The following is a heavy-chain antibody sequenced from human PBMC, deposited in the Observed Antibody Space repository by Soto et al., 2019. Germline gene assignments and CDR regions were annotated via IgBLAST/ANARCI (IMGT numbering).Heavy chain of an antibody. CDR3: ARESGDCSGGSCYSFNYYYYGMDV. CDR2: TYYSGST. Sequence: QVQLQESGPGLVKPSQTLSLTCTVSGGSISSGGYYWSWIRQHPGKGLEWIGYTYYSGSTYYNPSLKSRVTISVDTSKNQFSLKLSSVTAADTAVYYCARESGDCSGGSCYSFNYYYYGMDVWGQGTTVTVSS. D-gene: IGHD2-15*01. CDR1: GGSISSGGYY. V-gene: IGHV4-31*03. J-gene: IGHJ6*02.